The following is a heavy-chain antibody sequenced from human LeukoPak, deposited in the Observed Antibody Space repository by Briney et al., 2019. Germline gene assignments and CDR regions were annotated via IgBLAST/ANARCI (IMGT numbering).Heavy chain of an antibody. CDR1: GFTFSNYA. CDR3: AKNRGDVTSARVGCDY. Sequence: GGSLRLSCAASGFTFSNYAMSWVRQAPGKGLGWVSVISGSGGSSYYADSVKGRFTISRDNPRNTLYLQMNTLRAEDTAVYYCAKNRGDVTSARVGCDYWGQGALVTVSS. V-gene: IGHV3-23*01. J-gene: IGHJ4*02. D-gene: IGHD3-16*01. CDR2: ISGSGGSS.